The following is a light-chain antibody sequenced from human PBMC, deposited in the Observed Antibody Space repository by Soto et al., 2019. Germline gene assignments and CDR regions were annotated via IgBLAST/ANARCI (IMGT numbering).Light chain of an antibody. CDR1: QSVSSRY. V-gene: IGKV3-20*01. J-gene: IGKJ1*01. Sequence: EIVLTQSPGTLSXSPGERATLSCRASQSVSSRYLAWYQQKPGQAPRLLIYGASSRATGIPDRFXXXXXXXXXXXXISRLEPEDFAVYYCQQYANSPPTFGQGTKVEIK. CDR3: QQYANSPPT. CDR2: GAS.